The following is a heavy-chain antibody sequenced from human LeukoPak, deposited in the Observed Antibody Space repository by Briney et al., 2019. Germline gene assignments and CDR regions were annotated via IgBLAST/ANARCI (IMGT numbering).Heavy chain of an antibody. J-gene: IGHJ4*02. D-gene: IGHD5-12*01. CDR2: ISDRGDST. V-gene: IGHV3-23*01. Sequence: PGGSLRLSCAASGFTFTTYAMSWVRQAPGQGLEWISTISDRGDSTYYADSVKGRFTISRDNSKNTLYVQMNSLRAEDTAVYYCAKSHSVGYRGYFDYWGQGTLVTVSS. CDR1: GFTFTTYA. CDR3: AKSHSVGYRGYFDY.